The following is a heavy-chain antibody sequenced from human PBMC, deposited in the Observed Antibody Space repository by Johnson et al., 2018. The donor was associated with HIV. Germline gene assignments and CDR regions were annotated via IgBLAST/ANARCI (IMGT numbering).Heavy chain of an antibody. J-gene: IGHJ3*02. V-gene: IGHV3-66*04. Sequence: VESGGGLVQPVWSLRLSCAASGFTVSINYMSWVRQAPGKGLEWVSVIYSGGSTYYADSVKGRFTISRDNSKNTLYLQMNSLRAEDTAVYYCARRDDIRNGAFDIWGQGTMVTVSS. D-gene: IGHD3-22*01. CDR3: ARRDDIRNGAFDI. CDR2: IYSGGST. CDR1: GFTVSINY.